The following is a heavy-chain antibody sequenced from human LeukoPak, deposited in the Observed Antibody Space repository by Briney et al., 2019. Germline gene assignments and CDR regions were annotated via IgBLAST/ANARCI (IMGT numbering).Heavy chain of an antibody. J-gene: IGHJ6*02. CDR1: GFTFDDYA. V-gene: IGHV3-9*01. CDR2: ISWNSGSI. CDR3: AKDISHGDPPYYYYGMDV. Sequence: GGSLRLSCAASGFTFDDYAMHWVRQAPGKGLEWVSGISWNSGSIGYADSVKGRFTISRDNAKNSLYLQMNSLRAEDTALYYCAKDISHGDPPYYYYGMDVWGQGTTVTVSS. D-gene: IGHD4-17*01.